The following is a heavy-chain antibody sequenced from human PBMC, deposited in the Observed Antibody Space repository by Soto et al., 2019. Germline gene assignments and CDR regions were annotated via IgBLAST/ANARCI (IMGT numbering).Heavy chain of an antibody. Sequence: GASVKVSCKASGYTFTSYGISWVRQAPGQGLEWMGWIVVYSGNTNYAQKLQERVTITTDTSTSTAYMELSSLRSEDTAVYYCAADPDYGLRDDAFDIWGQGTMVTVSS. CDR1: GYTFTSYG. V-gene: IGHV1-18*01. CDR3: AADPDYGLRDDAFDI. D-gene: IGHD4-17*01. CDR2: IVVYSGNT. J-gene: IGHJ3*02.